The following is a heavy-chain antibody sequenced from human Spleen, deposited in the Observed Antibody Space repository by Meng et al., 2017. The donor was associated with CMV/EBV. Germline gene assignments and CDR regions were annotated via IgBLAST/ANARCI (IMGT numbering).Heavy chain of an antibody. V-gene: IGHV3-30*04. CDR3: AREEGRVYAIGPVGY. CDR2: ISYDGSNK. D-gene: IGHD2-8*01. CDR1: GFTFSSYA. J-gene: IGHJ4*02. Sequence: SGFTFSSYAMHWVRQAPGKGLEWVAVISYDGSNKYYADSVKGRFTISRDNSKNTLYLQMNSLRAEDTAVYYCAREEGRVYAIGPVGYWGQGTLVTVSS.